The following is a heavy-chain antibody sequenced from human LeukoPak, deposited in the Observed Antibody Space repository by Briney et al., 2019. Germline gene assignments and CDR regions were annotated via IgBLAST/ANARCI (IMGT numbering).Heavy chain of an antibody. CDR1: GFSFSTSW. D-gene: IGHD6-13*01. J-gene: IGHJ4*02. V-gene: IGHV3-74*01. CDR2: INFDGSST. Sequence: PGGSLRLSCAASGFSFSTSWMHWVRQAPGKGLVGVSRINFDGSSTSYADSVKGRFTFSRDNMKNTLWLQMHSLRVEDTAVYYCVRDETISWSFDSWGQGILVTVSS. CDR3: VRDETISWSFDS.